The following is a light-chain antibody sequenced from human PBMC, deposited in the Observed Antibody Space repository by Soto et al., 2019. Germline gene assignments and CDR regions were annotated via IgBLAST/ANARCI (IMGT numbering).Light chain of an antibody. CDR3: QQSYSTPRT. CDR2: AAS. J-gene: IGKJ1*01. Sequence: DIQMTQSPSSLSASVGDRVTITCRASQSISSYLNWYQQKPGKAPKLLIYAASSLQSGVPSRFSGSGSGTDVTLTISSLQPEDFAPYYCQQSYSTPRTFGQGNQVEIK. V-gene: IGKV1-39*01. CDR1: QSISSY.